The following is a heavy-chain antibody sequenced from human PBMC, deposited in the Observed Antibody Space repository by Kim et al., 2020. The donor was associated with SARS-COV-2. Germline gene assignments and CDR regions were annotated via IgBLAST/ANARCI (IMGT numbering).Heavy chain of an antibody. Sequence: GNGNTIYSQKFPGRVTCTTDTSASTAYMELSFLRSEDSAVYYCLGGFYFDYWGQGTLVTVSS. D-gene: IGHD3-16*01. V-gene: IGHV1-3*01. CDR3: LGGFYFDY. CDR2: GNGNT. J-gene: IGHJ4*02.